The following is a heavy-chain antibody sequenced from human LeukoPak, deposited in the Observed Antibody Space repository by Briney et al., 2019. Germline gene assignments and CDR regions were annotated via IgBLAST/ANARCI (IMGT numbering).Heavy chain of an antibody. CDR2: ISYDGSNK. CDR3: AKVRWDNSGWYYLDN. D-gene: IGHD6-19*01. V-gene: IGHV3-30*18. Sequence: PGGSLRLSCAASGFSFSDYFMHWVRQAPGKGLEWVAVISYDGSNKYYADSVKGRFTISRDNSKNTLYLQMNSLRVEDTAVYYCAKVRWDNSGWYYLDNWGQGTLVTGSS. CDR1: GFSFSDYF. J-gene: IGHJ4*02.